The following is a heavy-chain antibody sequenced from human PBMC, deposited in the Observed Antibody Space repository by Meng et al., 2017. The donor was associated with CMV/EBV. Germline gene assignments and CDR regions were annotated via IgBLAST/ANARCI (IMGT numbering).Heavy chain of an antibody. D-gene: IGHD4-11*01. J-gene: IGHJ6*02. CDR2: IYSGGST. Sequence: GGSLRLSCAASGFTVSSNYMSWVRQAPGKGLEWVSVIYSGGSTYYADSVKGRFTISRDNSKNTLYLQMNSLRAEDTAVYYCARGYYSNYVGYYYYYGMDVWGQGTTVTVSS. CDR3: ARGYYSNYVGYYYYYGMDV. V-gene: IGHV3-53*01. CDR1: GFTVSSNY.